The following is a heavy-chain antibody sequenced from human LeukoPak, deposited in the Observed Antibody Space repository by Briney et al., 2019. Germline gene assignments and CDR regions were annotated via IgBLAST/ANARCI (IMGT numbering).Heavy chain of an antibody. CDR3: ATPAYYYESSGYWNYYFDY. J-gene: IGHJ4*02. CDR1: GGTFSSYA. Sequence: GASLKLSCTASGGTFSSYAITWDRHAPGPGLEWMGRIIPNFGIANYAQKFQARDTITTVNSKTTTYMEPRRLSSEDPAVYYCATPAYYYESSGYWNYYFDYWGQGTLVTVSS. CDR2: IIPNFGIA. D-gene: IGHD3-22*01. V-gene: IGHV1-69*04.